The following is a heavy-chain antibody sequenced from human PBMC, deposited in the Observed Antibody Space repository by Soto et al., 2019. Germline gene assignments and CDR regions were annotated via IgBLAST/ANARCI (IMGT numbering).Heavy chain of an antibody. CDR2: INHSGST. CDR3: VRGAHSGWFDP. V-gene: IGHV4-34*01. D-gene: IGHD2-15*01. J-gene: IGHJ5*02. CDR1: GGSFSGYD. Sequence: LSLPGAGLGGSFSGYDWSWILQPPGKGLEWIGEINHSGSTNYNPSLKSRVTRSVDTSKNQFSLKLSSVTAADTAVYYPVRGAHSGWFDPWGQGTLVTVSS.